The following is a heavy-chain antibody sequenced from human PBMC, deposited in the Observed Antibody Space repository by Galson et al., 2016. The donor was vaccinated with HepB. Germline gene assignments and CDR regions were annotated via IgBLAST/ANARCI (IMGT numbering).Heavy chain of an antibody. CDR3: AREFSYYYSAMDA. CDR1: GLTFTGHT. CDR2: IWPDGRNQ. J-gene: IGHJ6*02. V-gene: IGHV3-33*07. Sequence: SLRLSCAASGLTFTGHTMEWVRQAPGKGLEWVALIWPDGRNQYYADSVKGRFTISRDNSKNTLYLHVNSLRVDDTAVYYCAREFSYYYSAMDAWGQGTPVTVSS.